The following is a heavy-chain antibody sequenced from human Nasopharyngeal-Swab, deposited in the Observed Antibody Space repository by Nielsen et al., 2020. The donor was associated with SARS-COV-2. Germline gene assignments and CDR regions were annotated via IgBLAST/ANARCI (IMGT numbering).Heavy chain of an antibody. J-gene: IGHJ4*02. V-gene: IGHV3-11*04. D-gene: IGHD3-22*01. CDR1: GFTFSDYY. Sequence: GESLKISCAASGFTFSDYYMSWIRQAPGKGLEWVSYISSSGSTIYYADSVKGRFTISRGNAKNSLYLQMNSLRAEDTAVYYCARSFEGSSGYYYDYFDYWGQGTLVTVSS. CDR3: ARSFEGSSGYYYDYFDY. CDR2: ISSSGSTI.